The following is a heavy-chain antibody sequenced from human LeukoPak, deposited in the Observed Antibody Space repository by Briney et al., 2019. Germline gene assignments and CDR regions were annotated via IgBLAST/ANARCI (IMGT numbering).Heavy chain of an antibody. CDR3: ARGPPFGELLSWFDP. CDR2: IYYSGST. J-gene: IGHJ5*02. D-gene: IGHD3-10*01. Sequence: SETLSLTCTVSGGSISSYYWSWIRQPPGKGLEWIGYIYYSGSTNYNPSLKSRVTISVDTSKNQFSLKLSSVTAADTAVYYCARGPPFGELLSWFDPWGQGTLVTVSS. CDR1: GGSISSYY. V-gene: IGHV4-59*01.